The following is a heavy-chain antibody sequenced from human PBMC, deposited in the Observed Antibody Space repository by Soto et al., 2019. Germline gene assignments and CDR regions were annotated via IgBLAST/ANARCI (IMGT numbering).Heavy chain of an antibody. D-gene: IGHD2-15*01. V-gene: IGHV3-23*01. CDR3: AKDPFCSGGTCYAADY. Sequence: GGSLRLSCAASGFTFSSYAMSWVRQAPGKGLEWVSAISGSGGSTYYADSVKGRFTISRDNSKNTLYLQMNSLRADDTGVYYCAKDPFCSGGTCYAADYWGQGTLVTVSS. J-gene: IGHJ4*02. CDR2: ISGSGGST. CDR1: GFTFSSYA.